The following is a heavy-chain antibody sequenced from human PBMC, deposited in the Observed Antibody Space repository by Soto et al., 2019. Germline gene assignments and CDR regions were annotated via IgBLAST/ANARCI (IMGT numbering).Heavy chain of an antibody. J-gene: IGHJ4*02. CDR2: INPNSGGT. CDR3: ARDMGSGWTSFDY. CDR1: GNTFTGYY. Sequence: ASVKVSCKASGNTFTGYYMHWGRQAPGQGLEWMGWINPNSGGTNYAQKFQGWVTMTRDTSISTAYMELSRLRSDDTAVYYCARDMGSGWTSFDYWGQGTLVTVSS. V-gene: IGHV1-2*04. D-gene: IGHD6-19*01.